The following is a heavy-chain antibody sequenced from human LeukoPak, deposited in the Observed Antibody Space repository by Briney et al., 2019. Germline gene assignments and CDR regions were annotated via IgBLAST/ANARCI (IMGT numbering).Heavy chain of an antibody. Sequence: GGSLRLSCAAFGFTFSNYWMSWVRQAPGKGLEWVANIKEDGSEKYYVDSVKGRFTISRDNARNSLYLQMNSLRAEDTAVYYCASGRQLGYWGQGTLVTVSS. CDR2: IKEDGSEK. CDR1: GFTFSNYW. D-gene: IGHD6-13*01. V-gene: IGHV3-7*01. CDR3: ASGRQLGY. J-gene: IGHJ4*02.